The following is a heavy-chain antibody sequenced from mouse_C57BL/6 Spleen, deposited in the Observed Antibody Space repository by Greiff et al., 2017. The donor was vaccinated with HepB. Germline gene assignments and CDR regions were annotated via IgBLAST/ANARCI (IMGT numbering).Heavy chain of an antibody. CDR3: ARDYKWDYFDY. D-gene: IGHD2-12*01. CDR2: IDPSDSYT. V-gene: IGHV1-50*01. CDR1: GYTFTSYW. Sequence: QVQLQQPGAELVKPGASVKLSCKASGYTFTSYWMQWVKQRPGQGLEWIGEIDPSDSYTNYNQKFKGKATLTVDTSSSTAYMQRSSLTSEDSAVYYCARDYKWDYFDYWGQGTTLTVSS. J-gene: IGHJ2*01.